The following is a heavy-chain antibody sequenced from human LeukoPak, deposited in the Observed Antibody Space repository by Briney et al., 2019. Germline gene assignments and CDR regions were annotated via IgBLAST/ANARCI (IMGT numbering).Heavy chain of an antibody. D-gene: IGHD3-3*01. CDR1: GGSFSGYY. J-gene: IGHJ3*02. Sequence: LSLTCAVYGGSFSGYYWSWIRQPPGKGLEWVSYISSSGSTIYYADSVKGRFTISRDNAKNSLYLQMNSLRAEDTAVYYCASITIFGVVTPNDAFDIWGQGTMVTVSS. CDR3: ASITIFGVVTPNDAFDI. CDR2: ISSSGSTI. V-gene: IGHV3-11*04.